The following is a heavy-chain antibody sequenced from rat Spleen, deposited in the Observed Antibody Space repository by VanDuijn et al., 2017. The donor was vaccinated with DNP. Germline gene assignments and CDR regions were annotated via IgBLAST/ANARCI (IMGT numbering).Heavy chain of an antibody. J-gene: IGHJ4*01. Sequence: EVQLVESGGDLVQPGRSLKLSCVASGFTFNKYWMTWIRQVPGKGLEWIASITSSGGSTYYPDSVKGRFTISRDNAKNTLYLQMNSLRSEDTATYYCARDEGSYYYAMDAWGQGVMVTVSS. CDR3: ARDEGSYYYAMDA. V-gene: IGHV5-31*01. CDR1: GFTFNKYW. D-gene: IGHD1-11*01. CDR2: ITSSGGST.